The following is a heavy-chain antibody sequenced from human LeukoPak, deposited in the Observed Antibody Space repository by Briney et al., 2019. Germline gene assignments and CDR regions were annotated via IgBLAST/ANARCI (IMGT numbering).Heavy chain of an antibody. CDR1: GGSISSYY. J-gene: IGHJ4*02. V-gene: IGHV4-59*12. CDR2: IYYSGST. Sequence: SETLSLTCTVSGGSISSYYWSWIRQPPGKGLEWIGYIYYSGSTNYNPSLKSRVTISVDTSKNQFSLKLSSVTAADTAVYYCGVRFDYWGQGTLVTVSS. CDR3: GVRFDY.